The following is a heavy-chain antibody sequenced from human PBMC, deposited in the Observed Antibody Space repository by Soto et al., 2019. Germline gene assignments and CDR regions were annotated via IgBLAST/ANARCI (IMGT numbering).Heavy chain of an antibody. Sequence: SETLSLTCAVYGGSFSGYYWSWIRQPPGKGLEWIGEINHSGSTNYNPSLKSRVTISVDTSKNQFSLKLSSVTAADTAVYYCARGIAARTKYYYYYMDVWGKGTTVTVSS. CDR2: INHSGST. CDR3: ARGIAARTKYYYYYMDV. V-gene: IGHV4-34*01. D-gene: IGHD6-6*01. CDR1: GGSFSGYY. J-gene: IGHJ6*03.